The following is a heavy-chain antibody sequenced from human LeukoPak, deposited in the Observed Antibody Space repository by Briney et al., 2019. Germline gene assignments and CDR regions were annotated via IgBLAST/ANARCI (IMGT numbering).Heavy chain of an antibody. J-gene: IGHJ4*02. D-gene: IGHD1-26*01. Sequence: SETLSLTCTVSGGSISSSSYYWGWIRQPPGKELEWIGSIYYSGSTYYNPSLKSRVTISVDTSKNQFSLKLSSVTAADTAVYYCARDYSGSYFDYWGQGTLVTVSS. V-gene: IGHV4-39*07. CDR1: GGSISSSSYY. CDR3: ARDYSGSYFDY. CDR2: IYYSGST.